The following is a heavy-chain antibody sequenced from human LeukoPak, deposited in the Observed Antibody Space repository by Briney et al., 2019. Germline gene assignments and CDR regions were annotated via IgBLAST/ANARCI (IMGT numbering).Heavy chain of an antibody. Sequence: ASVKVSCKVSGYTFTSYGISWVRQAPGQGLEWMGWISAYNGNTNYAQKVQGRVTMTTDTPTSTAYMELRSLRSDDTAVFYCARDSSEDFYDSSGYYSFDFWGQGTLVTVSS. J-gene: IGHJ4*02. CDR1: GYTFTSYG. CDR3: ARDSSEDFYDSSGYYSFDF. D-gene: IGHD3-22*01. V-gene: IGHV1-18*01. CDR2: ISAYNGNT.